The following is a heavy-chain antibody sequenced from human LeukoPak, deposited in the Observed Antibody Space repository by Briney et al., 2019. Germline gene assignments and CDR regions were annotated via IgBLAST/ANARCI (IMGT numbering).Heavy chain of an antibody. J-gene: IGHJ3*02. D-gene: IGHD2-15*01. CDR3: AKRPGYGFAFDI. CDR1: GFTFSTYE. Sequence: PGGSLRLSCAASGFTFSTYEMNWVRQAPGKGLEWVSYISSSGTTIYYADSVEGRFTISRDNAKNSLYLQMNSLRAEDTAVYYCAKRPGYGFAFDIWGRGTVVTVSS. CDR2: ISSSGTTI. V-gene: IGHV3-48*03.